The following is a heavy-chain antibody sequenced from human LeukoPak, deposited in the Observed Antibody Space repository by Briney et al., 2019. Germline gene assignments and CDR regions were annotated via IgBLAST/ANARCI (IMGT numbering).Heavy chain of an antibody. V-gene: IGHV3-23*01. CDR1: GCTFSSYA. Sequence: GGSLRLSCAASGCTFSSYAMSWVRQAPGKGLEWVSAISGSGGSTYYADSVKGRFTISRDNSKNTLYLQMNSLRAEDTAVYYCAKCLGVRGVMYYFDYWGQGTLVTVSS. CDR3: AKCLGVRGVMYYFDY. D-gene: IGHD3-10*01. CDR2: ISGSGGST. J-gene: IGHJ4*02.